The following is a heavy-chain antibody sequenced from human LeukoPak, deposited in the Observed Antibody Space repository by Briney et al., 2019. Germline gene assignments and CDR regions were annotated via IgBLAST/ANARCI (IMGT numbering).Heavy chain of an antibody. CDR1: GFTFSTYG. CDR2: IWYDGSNK. J-gene: IGHJ4*02. D-gene: IGHD4-17*01. Sequence: GGSLRLSCAASGFTFSTYGMHWFRQAPGKGLEWVAVIWYDGSNKYYANSVKGRFTISRDNSKNTLYLQMNSLRAEDTAVYYCAKDLVDYGDSYYFDYWGQGTLVTVSS. V-gene: IGHV3-33*06. CDR3: AKDLVDYGDSYYFDY.